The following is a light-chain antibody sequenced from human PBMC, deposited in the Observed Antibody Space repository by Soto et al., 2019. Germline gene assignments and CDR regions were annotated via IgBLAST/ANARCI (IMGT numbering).Light chain of an antibody. CDR3: CSYAGTYTWV. Sequence: QSVLTQPRSVSGSPGQSVTISCTGTSSDVGAYNYVSWYQQHPGKAPKLMLYDVTKRPSGVPDRFSGSKSGNTASLTISGLQAEDEADYYCCSYAGTYTWVFGGGTKVTVL. CDR1: SSDVGAYNY. J-gene: IGLJ3*02. V-gene: IGLV2-11*01. CDR2: DVT.